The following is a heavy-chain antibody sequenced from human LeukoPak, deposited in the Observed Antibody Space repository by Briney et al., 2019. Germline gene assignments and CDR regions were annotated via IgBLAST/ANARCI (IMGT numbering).Heavy chain of an antibody. CDR3: AKDISRNFVVVPAADY. D-gene: IGHD2-2*01. J-gene: IGHJ4*02. V-gene: IGHV3-43*02. CDR2: ISGDGGST. CDR1: GFTFDDYA. Sequence: RPGGSLRLSCAASGFTFDDYAMHWVRQPPGKSLEWVSLISGDGGSTYYADSVKGGFTVSRDNGKNSLYLQMNSLRTEDTALYYCAKDISRNFVVVPAADYWGQGTLVTVSS.